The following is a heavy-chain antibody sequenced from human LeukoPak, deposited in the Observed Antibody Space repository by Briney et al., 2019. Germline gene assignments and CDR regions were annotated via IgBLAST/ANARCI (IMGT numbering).Heavy chain of an antibody. CDR2: ISSSSSTI. J-gene: IGHJ6*02. Sequence: GGSLRLSCAASGFSFSSYSMNWVRQAPGKGLEWVSYISSSSSTIYYADSVKGRFTISRDNAKNSLYLQMNSLRADDTAVYYCARDSGYGATSYYYNGMDVWGQGTTVTVSS. V-gene: IGHV3-48*01. CDR1: GFSFSSYS. D-gene: IGHD5-12*01. CDR3: ARDSGYGATSYYYNGMDV.